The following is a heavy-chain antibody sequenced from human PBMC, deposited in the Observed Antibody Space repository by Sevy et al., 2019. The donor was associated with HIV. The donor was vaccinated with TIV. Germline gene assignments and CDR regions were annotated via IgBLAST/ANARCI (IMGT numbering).Heavy chain of an antibody. V-gene: IGHV1-69*13. J-gene: IGHJ4*02. CDR2: ILPIFGTT. Sequence: ASVKVSCQTSGGTFTKHIINWVRQAPGHKFEWVGGILPIFGTTNNAQKFRGRVTFIADDSTSTVYMELSRLRSDDTAFYYCAKGMEFSLTLNQVPLTAFESWGQGTLVTVSS. D-gene: IGHD3-16*02. CDR3: AKGMEFSLTLNQVPLTAFES. CDR1: GGTFTKHI.